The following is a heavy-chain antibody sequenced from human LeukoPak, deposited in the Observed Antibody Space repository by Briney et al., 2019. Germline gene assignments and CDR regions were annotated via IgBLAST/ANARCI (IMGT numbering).Heavy chain of an antibody. D-gene: IGHD2-15*01. CDR3: ARRGTSRYCSGGSCYPRYYGMDV. CDR1: GYTFTSYY. J-gene: IGHJ6*02. V-gene: IGHV1-46*01. CDR2: INPSGGST. Sequence: ASVKVSCKASGYTFTSYYMHWVRQAPGQGLEWMGIINPSGGSTSYAQKFQGRVTMTRDTPTSTVYMELSSLRSEDTAVYYCARRGTSRYCSGGSCYPRYYGMDVWGQGTTVTVSS.